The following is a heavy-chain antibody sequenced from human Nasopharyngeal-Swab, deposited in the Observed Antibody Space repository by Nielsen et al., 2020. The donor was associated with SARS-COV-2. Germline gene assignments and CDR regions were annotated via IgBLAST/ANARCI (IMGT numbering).Heavy chain of an antibody. D-gene: IGHD1-26*01. V-gene: IGHV3-48*02. Sequence: GESLKISCAASGFTMSRNGMHWVSQAPGKGLEWVAYISSSSSTSYYADSVKGRFTNSRDNPKNSLYLQMNSLRDEDTALYYCARDVAIVGSSLENWGQGTLVTVSS. CDR3: ARDVAIVGSSLEN. CDR2: ISSSSSTS. CDR1: GFTMSRNG. J-gene: IGHJ4*02.